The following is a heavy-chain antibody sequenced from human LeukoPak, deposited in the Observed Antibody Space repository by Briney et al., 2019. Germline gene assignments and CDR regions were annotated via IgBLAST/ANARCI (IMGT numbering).Heavy chain of an antibody. CDR2: ISGSGGST. J-gene: IGHJ4*02. V-gene: IGHV3-23*01. CDR1: GFTFSSYG. CDR3: AKISWFGELLSQLGYFDY. Sequence: GGSLRLSCAASGFTFSSYGMSWVRQAPGKGLEWVSAISGSGGSTYYADSVKGRFTISRDNSKNTLYLQMNSLRAEDTAVYYCAKISWFGELLSQLGYFDYWGQGTLVTVSS. D-gene: IGHD3-10*01.